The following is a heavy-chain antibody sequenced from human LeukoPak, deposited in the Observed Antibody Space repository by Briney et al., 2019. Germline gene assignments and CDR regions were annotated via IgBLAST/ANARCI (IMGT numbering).Heavy chain of an antibody. CDR1: GYSFTTYW. CDR3: ARPATATTAVAFDI. Sequence: KGGESLKISCKGSGYSFTTYWIGWVRQIPGKGLEWMGIIYPGNSDTRYSPSFQGQVTISADKSISTAYLQWSSLKASDTAMYYCARPATATTAVAFDIWGQGTMVTVSS. J-gene: IGHJ3*02. D-gene: IGHD1-26*01. CDR2: IYPGNSDT. V-gene: IGHV5-51*01.